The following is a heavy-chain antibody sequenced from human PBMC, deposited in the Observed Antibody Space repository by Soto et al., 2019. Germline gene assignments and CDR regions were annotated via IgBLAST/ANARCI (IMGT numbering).Heavy chain of an antibody. CDR1: GGSISSGDYY. J-gene: IGHJ5*02. V-gene: IGHV4-30-4*01. CDR3: ARLWFGEHWCDP. Sequence: QVQLQESGPGLVKPSQTLSLTCTVSGGSISSGDYYWSWIRQPPGKGLEWIGYIYYSGSTYYNPSRKSRVNISVDTSKNQFSRKLSSVTAADTAVYYCARLWFGEHWCDPLGQGTQVTVSS. D-gene: IGHD3-10*01. CDR2: IYYSGST.